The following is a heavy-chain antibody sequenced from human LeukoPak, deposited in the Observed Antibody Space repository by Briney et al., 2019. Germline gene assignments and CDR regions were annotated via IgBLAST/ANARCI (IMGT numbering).Heavy chain of an antibody. Sequence: ASVKVSCKASGYTFTSNGISWVRQAPGQGLEWMGWISAYNGNTHCAQNLQGRVTLTTDTSTSTAYMELRSLTSDDTAVYYCARVRDTGVLFYFDSWGQGTLVTVSS. CDR1: GYTFTSNG. V-gene: IGHV1-18*04. J-gene: IGHJ4*02. CDR2: ISAYNGNT. D-gene: IGHD5-18*01. CDR3: ARVRDTGVLFYFDS.